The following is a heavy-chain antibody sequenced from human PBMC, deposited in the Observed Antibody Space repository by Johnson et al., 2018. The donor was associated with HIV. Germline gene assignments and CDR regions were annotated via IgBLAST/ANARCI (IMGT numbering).Heavy chain of an antibody. Sequence: MLLVESGGGLVQPGRSLRLSCAASGFIFSRSWMHWVRQAPGKGLVWVSRTNSDGSSTSYADSVRGRFTISRDKAKNTLHLQMNSLRAEDTAVYYCATSVEQWLVWNAFDIWGQGTMVTVSS. J-gene: IGHJ3*02. V-gene: IGHV3-74*02. D-gene: IGHD6-19*01. CDR2: TNSDGSST. CDR1: GFIFSRSW. CDR3: ATSVEQWLVWNAFDI.